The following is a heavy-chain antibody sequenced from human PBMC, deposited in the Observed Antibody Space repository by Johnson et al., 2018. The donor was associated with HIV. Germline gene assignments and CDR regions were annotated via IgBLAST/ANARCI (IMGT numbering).Heavy chain of an antibody. CDR1: GFTVSSNY. Sequence: QVLLVESGGGLVQPGGSLRLSCAASGFTVSSNYMSWVRQAPGKGLEWVSYITSSGSTIYYADSVKGRFTISRDNAKNSLYLQMNSLRAEDTAMYYCAKSPAKDHGGNSGAFTIWGQGTMVTVSS. J-gene: IGHJ3*02. CDR2: ITSSGSTI. CDR3: AKSPAKDHGGNSGAFTI. D-gene: IGHD4-23*01. V-gene: IGHV3-11*04.